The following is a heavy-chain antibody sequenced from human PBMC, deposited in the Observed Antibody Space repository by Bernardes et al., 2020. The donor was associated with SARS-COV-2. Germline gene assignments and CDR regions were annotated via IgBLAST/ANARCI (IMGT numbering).Heavy chain of an antibody. Sequence: GGSLRLSCAASGFTFSSYDMHWVRQATGKGLEWVSAIGTAGDPYYPGSVKGRFTISRENAKNSLYLQMNSLRAGDTAVYYCARGAKVPLLGGPDYGMDVWGQGTTVTVSS. J-gene: IGHJ6*02. CDR2: IGTAGDP. CDR3: ARGAKVPLLGGPDYGMDV. D-gene: IGHD2-15*01. V-gene: IGHV3-13*05. CDR1: GFTFSSYD.